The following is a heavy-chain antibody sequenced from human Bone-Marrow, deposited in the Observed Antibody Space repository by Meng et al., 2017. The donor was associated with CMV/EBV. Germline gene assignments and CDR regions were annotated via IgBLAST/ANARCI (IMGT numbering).Heavy chain of an antibody. D-gene: IGHD2-2*01. V-gene: IGHV3-74*01. J-gene: IGHJ4*02. CDR1: GFTFSSYW. CDR2: INSDGSST. CDR3: AKDSCSSTSCWDPASHFDY. Sequence: GESLKISCAASGFTFSSYWMHWVRQAPGKGLVWVSRINSDGSSTSYADSVKGRFTISRDNAKNTLYLQMNSLRAEDTAVYYCAKDSCSSTSCWDPASHFDYWGQGTLVTVSS.